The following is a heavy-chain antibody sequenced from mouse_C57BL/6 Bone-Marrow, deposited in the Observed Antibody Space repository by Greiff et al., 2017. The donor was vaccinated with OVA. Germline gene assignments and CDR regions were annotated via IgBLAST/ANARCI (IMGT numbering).Heavy chain of an antibody. D-gene: IGHD2-12*01. V-gene: IGHV1-53*01. Sequence: VQLQQPGTELVKPGASVKLSCKASGYTFTSYWMHWVKQRPGQGLEWIGNINPSNGGTNYNEKFKSKATLTVDKSSSTAYMQLSSLTSEDSAVYYCARSGAYYIRRNAMDYWGQGTSVTVSS. CDR3: ARSGAYYIRRNAMDY. CDR2: INPSNGGT. CDR1: GYTFTSYW. J-gene: IGHJ4*01.